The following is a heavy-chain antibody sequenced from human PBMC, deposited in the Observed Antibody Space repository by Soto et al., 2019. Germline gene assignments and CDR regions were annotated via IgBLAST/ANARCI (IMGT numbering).Heavy chain of an antibody. V-gene: IGHV3-33*01. CDR3: XXXGALGDTAVVDS. Sequence: QVQLVESGGGVVQPGTSLRLSCAASGFTFSTYGMHWVRQAPGKGLEWVAVIWYDGSXKYHGDSLKGRFTIXRDNSKXXXXXXXXXXXXXXXXXXXXXXXGALGDTAVVDSWGQGTLVTVSS. D-gene: IGHD5-18*01. CDR2: IWYDGSXK. CDR1: GFTFSTYG. J-gene: IGHJ4*02.